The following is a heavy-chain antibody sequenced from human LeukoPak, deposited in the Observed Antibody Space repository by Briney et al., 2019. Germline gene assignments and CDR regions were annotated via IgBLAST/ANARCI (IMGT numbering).Heavy chain of an antibody. CDR1: GYSISSGYY. V-gene: IGHV4-38-2*01. Sequence: PSETLSLTCAVSGYSISSGYYWRWIRQPPGKGLEWIGSIYHSGSTYYNPSLKSRVTISVDTSKNQFSLKLSSVTAADTAVYYCARRAVVTAYYFDHWGQGTLVTVSS. D-gene: IGHD2-21*02. J-gene: IGHJ4*02. CDR3: ARRAVVTAYYFDH. CDR2: IYHSGST.